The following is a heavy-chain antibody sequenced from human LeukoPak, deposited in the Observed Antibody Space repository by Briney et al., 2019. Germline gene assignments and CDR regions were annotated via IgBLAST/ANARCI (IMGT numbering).Heavy chain of an antibody. V-gene: IGHV3-7*01. CDR2: INQDGSEK. CDR1: GFTVSRYW. CDR3: GREGIGTGVSLVFAY. Sequence: GGFLRLSCAASGFTVSRYWMSWVRQAPGKGLEWVANINQDGSEKDYADSVKGRFIISRDNAKNSLYLQMNSLRAEDTAVYYCGREGIGTGVSLVFAYWGQGILVTVSS. D-gene: IGHD1-26*01. J-gene: IGHJ4*02.